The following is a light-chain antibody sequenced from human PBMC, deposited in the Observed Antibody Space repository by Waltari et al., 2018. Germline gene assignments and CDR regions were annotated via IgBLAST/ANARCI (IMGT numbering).Light chain of an antibody. V-gene: IGLV2-8*01. Sequence: QSALTQPPSASGSPGQSVTISCTGTSTDIGVYNYVSWYQQHPGKAPKRLIYEVSERPSGVPERFSGSKSGITASLTVFGLQTEDEADYYCASFAGSNTLFGGGTKLTVL. J-gene: IGLJ2*01. CDR2: EVS. CDR3: ASFAGSNTL. CDR1: STDIGVYNY.